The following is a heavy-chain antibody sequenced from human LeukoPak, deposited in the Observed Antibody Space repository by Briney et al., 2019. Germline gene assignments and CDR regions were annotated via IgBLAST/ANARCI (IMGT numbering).Heavy chain of an antibody. D-gene: IGHD1-14*01. Sequence: PGGSLRLSCAASGFTFSSYAMSWVRQAPGKGLEWVSVISGSGASTYYADSVKGRFTISRDNSKNTLYLQLNSLRAEDTAVYYCARDHVEPGVILDYWGQGTLVTVSS. J-gene: IGHJ4*02. CDR3: ARDHVEPGVILDY. CDR1: GFTFSSYA. CDR2: ISGSGAST. V-gene: IGHV3-23*01.